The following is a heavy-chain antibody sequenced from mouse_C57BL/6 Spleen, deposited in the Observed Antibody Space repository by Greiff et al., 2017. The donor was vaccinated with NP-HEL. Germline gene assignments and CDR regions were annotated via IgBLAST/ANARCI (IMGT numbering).Heavy chain of an antibody. D-gene: IGHD3-2*02. CDR2: INPYNGGT. CDR3: ARSRDLSGYFDV. CDR1: GYTFTDYY. V-gene: IGHV1-19*01. Sequence: VQLQQSGPVLVKPGASVKMSCKASGYTFTDYYMNWVKQSHGKSLEWIGVINPYNGGTSYNQKFKGKATLTVDKSSSTAYMELNSLTSEDSAVYYCARSRDLSGYFDVWGTGTTVTVSS. J-gene: IGHJ1*03.